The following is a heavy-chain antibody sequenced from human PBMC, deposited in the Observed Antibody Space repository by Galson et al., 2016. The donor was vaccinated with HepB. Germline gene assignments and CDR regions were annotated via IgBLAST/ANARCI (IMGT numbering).Heavy chain of an antibody. CDR3: ARGAFSVTRGVVGYYNYVDV. Sequence: ETLSLTCSVSGGPITNYFWSWIRQSAGKAPEWIGRIFTSGSPMYRPSLESRLTLSIDVSKNQISLKLTSVIAADTAVYYCARGAFSVTRGVVGYYNYVDVWGTGTTVTVSS. D-gene: IGHD3-10*01. CDR1: GGPITNYF. J-gene: IGHJ6*03. V-gene: IGHV4-4*07. CDR2: IFTSGSP.